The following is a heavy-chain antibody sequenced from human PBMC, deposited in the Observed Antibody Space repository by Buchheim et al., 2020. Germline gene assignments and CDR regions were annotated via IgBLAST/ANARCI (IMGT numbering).Heavy chain of an antibody. CDR1: GYTFTSHW. V-gene: IGHV5-10-1*03. D-gene: IGHD2-8*01. Sequence: EVQLVQSGAEVKKPGESLRISCKGFGYTFTSHWISWVRQMPGKGLEWMGRIDPDDSYTNYSPSFQGHVTITADKSSSPSYLHWRSLKASDTAMYYCARQDCSSGVCYFFDHWGQGTL. J-gene: IGHJ4*02. CDR2: IDPDDSYT. CDR3: ARQDCSSGVCYFFDH.